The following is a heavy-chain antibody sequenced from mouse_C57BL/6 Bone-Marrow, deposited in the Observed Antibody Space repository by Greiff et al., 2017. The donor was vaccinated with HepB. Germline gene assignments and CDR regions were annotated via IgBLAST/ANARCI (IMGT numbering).Heavy chain of an antibody. Sequence: QVTLKESGAELVRPGTSVKVSCKTSGYAFTNYLIEWVKQRPGQGLEWIGVINPGSGGTNHNEKFKGKATLTADKSSSTAYMQLSSLTSEDSAVYFCARGPASTGPYYAMDYWGQGTSVTVSS. CDR3: ARGPASTGPYYAMDY. CDR2: INPGSGGT. V-gene: IGHV1-54*01. CDR1: GYAFTNYL. D-gene: IGHD4-1*02. J-gene: IGHJ4*01.